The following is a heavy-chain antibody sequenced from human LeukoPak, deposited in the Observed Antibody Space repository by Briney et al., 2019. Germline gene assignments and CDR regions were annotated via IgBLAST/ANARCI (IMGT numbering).Heavy chain of an antibody. V-gene: IGHV4-4*07. D-gene: IGHD6-13*01. CDR2: IYTSGTT. J-gene: IGHJ6*02. Sequence: SETLSLTCTVSGGSISSYYWSWIRQPAGKGQELIGRIYTSGTTNYNPSLKSRVTMSVDTSKNQFSLNLRSVTVADTAVYYCARDPGGAATGAFYYYGMDVWGQGTTVTVS. CDR1: GGSISSYY. CDR3: ARDPGGAATGAFYYYGMDV.